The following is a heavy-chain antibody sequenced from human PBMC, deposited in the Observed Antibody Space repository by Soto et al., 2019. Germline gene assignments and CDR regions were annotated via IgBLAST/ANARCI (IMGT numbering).Heavy chain of an antibody. V-gene: IGHV3-23*01. CDR1: GFTFSNYA. CDR2: ISSSGGRT. J-gene: IGHJ3*01. Sequence: EVQVLESGGGLVQPGGSLRLSCAASGFTFSNYALSWVRQAPGKGLEWASGISSSGGRTYYADSVKGRFTISRDNSKNRLYLQMNRLRVDVTAVYYCGNDPNGDYFGAFELWGQGSMVTVSS. CDR3: GNDPNGDYFGAFEL. D-gene: IGHD4-17*01.